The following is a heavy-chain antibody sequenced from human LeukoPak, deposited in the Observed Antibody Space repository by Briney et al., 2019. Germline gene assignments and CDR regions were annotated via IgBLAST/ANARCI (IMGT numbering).Heavy chain of an antibody. Sequence: EWIGETNHSGSTNYNPSLKSRVTISADTSKNQFSLKLSSVTAADTAVYYCARGDYSNLIDYWGQGTLVTVSS. CDR2: TNHSGST. D-gene: IGHD4-11*01. V-gene: IGHV4-34*01. CDR3: ARGDYSNLIDY. J-gene: IGHJ4*02.